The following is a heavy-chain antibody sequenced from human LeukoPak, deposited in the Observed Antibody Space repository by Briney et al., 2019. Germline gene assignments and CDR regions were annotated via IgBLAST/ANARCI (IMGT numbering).Heavy chain of an antibody. J-gene: IGHJ3*02. V-gene: IGHV4-31*03. CDR1: GGSISSGGYY. Sequence: PSGTLSLTCTVSGGSISSGGYYWSWIRQHPGKGLEWIGYIYYSGSTYYNPSLKSRVTISVDTSKNQFSLKLSSVTAADTAVYYCARQIRGYDSSGYYYADAFDIWGQGTMVTVSS. CDR3: ARQIRGYDSSGYYYADAFDI. D-gene: IGHD3-22*01. CDR2: IYYSGST.